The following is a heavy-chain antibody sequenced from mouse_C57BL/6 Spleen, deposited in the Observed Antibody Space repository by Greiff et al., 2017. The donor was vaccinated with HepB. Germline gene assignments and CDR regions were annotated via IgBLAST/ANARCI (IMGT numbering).Heavy chain of an antibody. J-gene: IGHJ3*01. V-gene: IGHV1-55*01. CDR2: IYPGSGST. D-gene: IGHD2-5*01. CDR3: ARAYYSNYEGFAY. CDR1: GYTFTSYW. Sequence: QVQLKESGAELVKPGASVKMSCKASGYTFTSYWITWVKQRPGQGLEWIGDIYPGSGSTNYNEKFKSKATLTVDTSSSTAYMQLSSLTSVDSAVYYCARAYYSNYEGFAYWGQGTLVTVSA.